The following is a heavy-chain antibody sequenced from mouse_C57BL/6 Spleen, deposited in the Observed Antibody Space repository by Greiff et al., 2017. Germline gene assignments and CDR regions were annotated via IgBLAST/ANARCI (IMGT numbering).Heavy chain of an antibody. J-gene: IGHJ1*03. CDR2: ISSGSSTI. CDR1: GFTFSDYG. CDR3: ARCYYWYFDV. Sequence: EVKVVESGGGLVKPGGSLKLSCAASGFTFSDYGMHWVRQAPEKGLEWVAYISSGSSTIYYADTVKGRFTISRDNAKNTLFLQMTSLRSEDTAMYYCARCYYWYFDVWGTGTTVTVSS. V-gene: IGHV5-17*01.